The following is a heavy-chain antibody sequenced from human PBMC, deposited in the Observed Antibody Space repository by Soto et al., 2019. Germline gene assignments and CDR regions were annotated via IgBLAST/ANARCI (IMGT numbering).Heavy chain of an antibody. J-gene: IGHJ6*02. V-gene: IGHV4-34*01. CDR3: ARGRGITIFGVVAYYYYGMDV. CDR1: GGSFSGYY. D-gene: IGHD3-3*01. CDR2: INHSGST. Sequence: QVQLQQWGAGLLKPSVTVSLTCAVYGGSFSGYYWTWIGQPPGKGLEWIGEINHSGSTNYNPSLKSRVTISVDTSKNQFSLKLSSVTAADTAVYYCARGRGITIFGVVAYYYYGMDVWGQGTTVTVSS.